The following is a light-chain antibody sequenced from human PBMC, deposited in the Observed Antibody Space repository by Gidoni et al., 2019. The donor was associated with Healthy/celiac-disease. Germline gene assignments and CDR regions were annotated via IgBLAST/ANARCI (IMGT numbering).Light chain of an antibody. CDR2: KAS. V-gene: IGKV1-5*03. CDR3: QQYNTLVT. J-gene: IGKJ3*01. Sequence: DIQMTQSPSTLSASVGDRVTITCRASQSISSWLAWYQQKPGKAPKLLIYKASSLESGVPSMFSGSGSGTEFTLTISSLQPDDFATYYCQQYNTLVTFGPGTKVDIK. CDR1: QSISSW.